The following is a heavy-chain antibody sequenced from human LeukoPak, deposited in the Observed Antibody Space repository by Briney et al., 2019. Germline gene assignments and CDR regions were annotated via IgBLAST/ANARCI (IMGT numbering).Heavy chain of an antibody. D-gene: IGHD3-10*01. CDR1: GFTFTNAW. J-gene: IGHJ4*02. Sequence: GGSLRLSCVDSGFTFTNAWMSWVRQAPGKGLEWIGRIKSKTDGETTNYAEPVRGRFTISRDDSKSEVYLQMNSLKIEDTAVYYCTTDLGTYYHGSRRLIPIDYWGQGTLVTVSS. CDR2: IKSKTDGETT. CDR3: TTDLGTYYHGSRRLIPIDY. V-gene: IGHV3-15*01.